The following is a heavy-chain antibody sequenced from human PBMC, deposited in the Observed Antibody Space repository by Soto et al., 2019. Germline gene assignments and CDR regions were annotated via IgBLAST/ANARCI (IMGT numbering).Heavy chain of an antibody. V-gene: IGHV3-23*01. J-gene: IGHJ4*02. Sequence: EVLLLESGGGLVQPGGSLRLSCAASGFTFSTYAMTWVRQAPGKGLAWVSSIINSGGSTYHADSVKGRFTISRDNSKNTLYLQMNSLRVEDTAVYYCAKALGTLKGYFDYWGQGTLVTVSS. CDR3: AKALGTLKGYFDY. CDR2: IINSGGST. D-gene: IGHD1-1*01. CDR1: GFTFSTYA.